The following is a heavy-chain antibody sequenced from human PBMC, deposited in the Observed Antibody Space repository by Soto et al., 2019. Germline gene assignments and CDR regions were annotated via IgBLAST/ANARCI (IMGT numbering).Heavy chain of an antibody. CDR3: ARGGGIDYYYGMDV. V-gene: IGHV4-34*01. D-gene: IGHD2-15*01. J-gene: IGHJ6*02. Sequence: PSETLSLTCAVYGGSFHGYYWNWIRQPPGKGLEWIGKLDHGGGTSYNPSLKSRVTISADTSKNQLSLKLSSVTAADTAVYYCARGGGIDYYYGMDVWGQGTTVTVSS. CDR2: LDHGGGT. CDR1: GGSFHGYY.